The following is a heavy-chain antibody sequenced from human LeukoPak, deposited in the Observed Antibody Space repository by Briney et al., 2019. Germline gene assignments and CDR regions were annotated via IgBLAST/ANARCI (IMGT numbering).Heavy chain of an antibody. Sequence: SETLSLTCTVSGGSISSGDYYWSWFRQPPGRGLEWFGYIYYSGSTYYNPSLKSRVTISVDTSKNQFSLKLSSVTAADTAVYYCAREADDFWSGYHDYWGQGTLVTVSS. CDR2: IYYSGST. J-gene: IGHJ4*02. V-gene: IGHV4-30-4*01. D-gene: IGHD3-3*01. CDR1: GGSISSGDYY. CDR3: AREADDFWSGYHDY.